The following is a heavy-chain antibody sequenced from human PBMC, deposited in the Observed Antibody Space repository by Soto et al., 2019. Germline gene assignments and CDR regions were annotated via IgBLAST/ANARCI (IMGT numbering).Heavy chain of an antibody. Sequence: NPSETLSLTCAVSGGSISSGGYSWSWIRQPPGKGLEWIGYIYHSGSTYYNPSLKSRVTISVDRSKNQFSLKLSSVTAADTAVYYCARESSPVLRYFDWTTDYYGMDVWGQGTTVTVSS. V-gene: IGHV4-30-2*01. CDR2: IYHSGST. D-gene: IGHD3-9*01. CDR1: GGSISSGGYS. CDR3: ARESSPVLRYFDWTTDYYGMDV. J-gene: IGHJ6*02.